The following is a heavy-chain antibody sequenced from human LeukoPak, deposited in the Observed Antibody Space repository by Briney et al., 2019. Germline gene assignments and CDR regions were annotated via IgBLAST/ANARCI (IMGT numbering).Heavy chain of an antibody. J-gene: IGHJ3*02. CDR3: ASITGTSGDGFDI. Sequence: GGSLRLSCAASGFTVNSNYMSWVRQAPGMGLEWVSVIYSGDNTYYADSVKGRFTISRDNSENTLYLQMNSLRAEDTAVYYCASITGTSGDGFDIWGQGTMVTVSS. D-gene: IGHD1-20*01. CDR2: IYSGDNT. V-gene: IGHV3-66*01. CDR1: GFTVNSNY.